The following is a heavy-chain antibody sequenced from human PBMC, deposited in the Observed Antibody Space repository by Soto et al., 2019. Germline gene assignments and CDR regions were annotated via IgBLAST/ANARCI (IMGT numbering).Heavy chain of an antibody. D-gene: IGHD2-2*01. CDR3: ARDHSNTVRAVPFWWFDP. J-gene: IGHJ5*02. CDR2: INPSGDST. Sequence: ASVKVSCKASGFTFSRHWMHWVRQAPGQGLEWMGVINPSGDSTRYAQKFQGRVTMTRDTSTTTVYMELSSLRSEDTAVYYCARDHSNTVRAVPFWWFDPWGQGTLVTVSS. CDR1: GFTFSRHW. V-gene: IGHV1-46*01.